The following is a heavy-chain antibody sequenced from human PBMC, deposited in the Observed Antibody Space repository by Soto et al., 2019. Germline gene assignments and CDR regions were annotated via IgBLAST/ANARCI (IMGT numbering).Heavy chain of an antibody. V-gene: IGHV2-5*02. J-gene: IGHJ3*02. CDR1: GFSLTTRQVG. CDR2: IYWDNDK. D-gene: IGHD3-16*01. Sequence: QITLKESGPTLVEPTQTLTLTCTFSGFSLTTRQVGVGWIRQPPGQALEWLAVIYWDNDKRYSPSLERRLTVTKDTSKNQVVLTMTNMDPLDTATYYCAHLMITYGRAIGDDAFDIWGQGTTVTVSS. CDR3: AHLMITYGRAIGDDAFDI.